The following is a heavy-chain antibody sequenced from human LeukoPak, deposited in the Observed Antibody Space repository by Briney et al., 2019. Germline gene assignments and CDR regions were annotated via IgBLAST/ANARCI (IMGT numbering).Heavy chain of an antibody. CDR2: ISGSGGST. CDR3: AKIGRITMVRGVISSLGLGRDN. CDR1: GFTFSSYA. J-gene: IGHJ4*02. V-gene: IGHV3-23*01. D-gene: IGHD3-10*01. Sequence: AGGSLRLSCAASGFTFSSYAMGWVRQAPGKGLEWVSAISGSGGSTYYADSVKGRFTISRDNSKNTLYLQMNSLRAEDTAVYYCAKIGRITMVRGVISSLGLGRDNWGQGTLVTVSS.